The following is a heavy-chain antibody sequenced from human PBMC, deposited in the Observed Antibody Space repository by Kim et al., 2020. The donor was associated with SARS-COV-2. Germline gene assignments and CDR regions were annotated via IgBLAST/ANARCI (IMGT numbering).Heavy chain of an antibody. D-gene: IGHD3-16*01. CDR1: GFTFSSYA. J-gene: IGHJ6*02. CDR3: ARVKPVLGGVDV. V-gene: IGHV3-30*04. Sequence: GGYLRLSCAASGFTFSSYAMHWVRQAPGKGLEWVAAISYGGSNKYYADSVKGRFTISRDNSKNTLYLQMSSLRAEDTAVYYCARVKPVLGGVDVWGHRTTVSVSS. CDR2: ISYGGSNK.